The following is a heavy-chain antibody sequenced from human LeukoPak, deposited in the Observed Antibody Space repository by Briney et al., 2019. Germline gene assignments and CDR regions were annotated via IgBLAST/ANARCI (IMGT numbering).Heavy chain of an antibody. CDR2: IYTSGST. J-gene: IGHJ4*02. D-gene: IGHD3-22*01. V-gene: IGHV4-4*07. CDR1: GGSISSYY. CDR3: ARVISVSGYYYLDY. Sequence: TSETLSLTCTVSGGSISSYYWSWIRQPAGKGLEWIGRIYTSGSTNYNPSLKSRVTMSADTSKNQFSLKLSSVTAADTAVYYCARVISVSGYYYLDYWGQGTLVTVSS.